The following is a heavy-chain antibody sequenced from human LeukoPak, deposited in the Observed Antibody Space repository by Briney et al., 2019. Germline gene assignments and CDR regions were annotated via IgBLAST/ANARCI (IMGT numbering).Heavy chain of an antibody. J-gene: IGHJ4*02. CDR2: INPNSGAR. D-gene: IGHD2-15*01. Sequence: ASVKVSCKASGYPFSGNYMHWVRQAPGQGLEWMGWINPNSGARNYAQKFQDRVTLTTDTSISTAYMELRRLRSDDTAVYYCTRVGVGIVPFDYWGQGTLVTVSS. V-gene: IGHV1-2*02. CDR1: GYPFSGNY. CDR3: TRVGVGIVPFDY.